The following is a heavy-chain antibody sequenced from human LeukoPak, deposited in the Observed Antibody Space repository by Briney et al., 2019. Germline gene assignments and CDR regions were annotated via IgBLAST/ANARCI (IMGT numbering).Heavy chain of an antibody. D-gene: IGHD6-19*01. CDR1: GFTFSSYW. CDR2: INSDGSST. CDR3: ARDPGYSSGWSDMDV. J-gene: IGHJ6*03. Sequence: SGGSLRLSCAASGFTFSSYWMHWVRQAPGKALVWVSRINSDGSSTSYADSVKGRFTISRDNAKNTLYLQMNSLRAEDTAVYYCARDPGYSSGWSDMDVWGKGTTVTVSS. V-gene: IGHV3-74*01.